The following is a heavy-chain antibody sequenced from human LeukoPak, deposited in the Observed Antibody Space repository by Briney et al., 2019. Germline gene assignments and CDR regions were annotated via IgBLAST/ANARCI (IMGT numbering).Heavy chain of an antibody. D-gene: IGHD4-17*01. Sequence: GGSLRLSCTASGFSFSAYTMNWVRQAPGRGLEWVSVISSSSDTIFYADSVKGRFTVSRDNAKNSLHLQMNSLRAEDTAVYYCARPTTMTTIAADAFDIWGQGTMVTVSS. CDR2: ISSSSDTI. CDR1: GFSFSAYT. V-gene: IGHV3-48*04. J-gene: IGHJ3*02. CDR3: ARPTTMTTIAADAFDI.